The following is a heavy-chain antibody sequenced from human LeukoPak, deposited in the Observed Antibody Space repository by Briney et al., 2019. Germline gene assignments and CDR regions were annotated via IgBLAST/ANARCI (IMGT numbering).Heavy chain of an antibody. Sequence: SVKVSCKASGCSFNSYSISWVRQAPGQGLEWMGRIIPILGIANYAQKFQGRVTITADKSTSTAYMELSSLRSEDTAVYYCARTYRIFGVSHYGIDVWGQGTTVTVSS. J-gene: IGHJ6*02. CDR1: GCSFNSYS. CDR2: IIPILGIA. CDR3: ARTYRIFGVSHYGIDV. V-gene: IGHV1-69*02. D-gene: IGHD3-3*01.